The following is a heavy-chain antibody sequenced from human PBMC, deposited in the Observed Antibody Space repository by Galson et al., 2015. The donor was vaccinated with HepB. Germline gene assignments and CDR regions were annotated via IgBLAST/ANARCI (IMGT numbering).Heavy chain of an antibody. CDR1: GYTFTSYD. CDR2: MNPNSGNT. J-gene: IGHJ6*03. CDR3: ARGPEYYYYMDV. V-gene: IGHV1-8*01. Sequence: SVKVSCKASGYTFTSYDINWVRQATGQGLGWMGWMNPNSGNTGYAQKFQGRVTISRNTSISTAYMELSSLRSEDTAVYYCARGPEYYYYMDVWGKGTTVTVSS.